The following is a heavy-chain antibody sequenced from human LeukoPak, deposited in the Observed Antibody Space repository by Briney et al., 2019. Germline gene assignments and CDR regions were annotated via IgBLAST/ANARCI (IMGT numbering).Heavy chain of an antibody. D-gene: IGHD3-10*01. CDR1: GGSISANNYY. CDR2: IHSTGST. J-gene: IGHJ5*02. V-gene: IGHV4-39*01. Sequence: RTSETLSLTCTVSGGSISANNYYWGWIRHPPGKALEWRGSIHSTGSTYYNPSLKSRLTISADTSKNQFSLSLSPVTAADTAVYYCARLGWLYGSGSMNWFDPWGQGTLVTVSS. CDR3: ARLGWLYGSGSMNWFDP.